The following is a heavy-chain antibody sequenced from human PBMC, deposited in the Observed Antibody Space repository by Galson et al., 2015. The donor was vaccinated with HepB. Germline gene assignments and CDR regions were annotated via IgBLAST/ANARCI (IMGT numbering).Heavy chain of an antibody. Sequence: CAISGDSVSSNSAAWNWIRQSPSRGLEWLGRTYYRSKWYNDYAVSVKSRITINPDTSKNQFSLQLNSVTPEDTAVYYCARDKPGYSSGWPPGGVDAFDIWGQGTMVTVSS. CDR1: GDSVSSNSAA. CDR3: ARDKPGYSSGWPPGGVDAFDI. J-gene: IGHJ3*02. D-gene: IGHD6-19*01. CDR2: TYYRSKWYN. V-gene: IGHV6-1*01.